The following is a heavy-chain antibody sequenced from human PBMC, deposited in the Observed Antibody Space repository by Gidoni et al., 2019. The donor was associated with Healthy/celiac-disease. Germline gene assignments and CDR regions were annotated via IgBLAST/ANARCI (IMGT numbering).Heavy chain of an antibody. CDR3: ARLIILRKNWFDP. J-gene: IGHJ5*02. CDR2: IYYSGST. D-gene: IGHD2-21*01. Sequence: QLQLQESGPGLVKPSETLSLTCTVSGGSISSSSYYWGWIRQPPGKGLEWIGSIYYSGSTYYNPSLKSRVTISVDTSKNQFSLKLSSVTAADTAVYYCARLIILRKNWFDPWGQGTLVTVSS. V-gene: IGHV4-39*01. CDR1: GGSISSSSYY.